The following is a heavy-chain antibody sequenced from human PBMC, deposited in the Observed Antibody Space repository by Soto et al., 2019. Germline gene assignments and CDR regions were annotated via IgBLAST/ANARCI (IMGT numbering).Heavy chain of an antibody. CDR3: ARVHVMVVAGSTFDD. V-gene: IGHV4-38-2*01. CDR1: GYSLSSGSY. J-gene: IGHJ4*01. CDR2: IYHGGTT. Sequence: SETLSLTCAVSGYSLSSGSYWGWIRQPPGKGPEWIASIYHGGTTFYNPSLKSRVTLSVDTSKNHYSLKLRSVTAADTAVYYCARVHVMVVAGSTFDDWGPGILVTVS. D-gene: IGHD6-19*01.